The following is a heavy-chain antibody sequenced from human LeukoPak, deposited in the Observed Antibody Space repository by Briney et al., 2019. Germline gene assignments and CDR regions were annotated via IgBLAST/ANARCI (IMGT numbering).Heavy chain of an antibody. CDR3: AREGKVGQWLGGASSL. CDR1: GGSISSGSYY. J-gene: IGHJ4*02. Sequence: SQTLSLTCTVSGGSISSGSYYWSWIRQPPGKGLEWIGYIYYSGNTNYNPSLKSRVTISLDTSKNQFSLKLSSVTAADTAVYYCAREGKVGQWLGGASSLWGQGTLVTVSS. V-gene: IGHV4-61*01. D-gene: IGHD6-19*01. CDR2: IYYSGNT.